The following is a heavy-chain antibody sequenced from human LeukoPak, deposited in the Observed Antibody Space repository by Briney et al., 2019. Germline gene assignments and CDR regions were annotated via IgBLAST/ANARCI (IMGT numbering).Heavy chain of an antibody. J-gene: IGHJ5*02. V-gene: IGHV4-39*07. D-gene: IGHD3-22*01. CDR3: APGVVVISSRWFDP. CDR1: GDSVSSSSYH. Sequence: SETLSLTCTVSGDSVSSSSYHWAWIRQPPGKGLEWIGSIYYSGSTFYSPSLKSRVTISLDTSKNQFSLRLSSVTAADTAVYYRAPGVVVISSRWFDPWGQGTLVTVSS. CDR2: IYYSGST.